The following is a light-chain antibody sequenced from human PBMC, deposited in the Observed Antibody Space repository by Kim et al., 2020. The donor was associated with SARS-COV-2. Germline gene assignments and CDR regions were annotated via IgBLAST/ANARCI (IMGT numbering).Light chain of an antibody. Sequence: QSVTISCTGTSSDVGGYNYVSWYQQHPGKAPKLIIYDVTKRPSGVPDRFSGSKSGNTASLTVSGLQAEDEADYYCCSYAVSYTVYVLGTGTKVTVL. V-gene: IGLV2-11*01. CDR1: SSDVGGYNY. J-gene: IGLJ1*01. CDR3: CSYAVSYTVYV. CDR2: DVT.